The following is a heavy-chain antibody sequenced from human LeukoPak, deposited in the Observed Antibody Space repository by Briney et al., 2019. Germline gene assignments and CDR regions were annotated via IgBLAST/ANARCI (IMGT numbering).Heavy chain of an antibody. V-gene: IGHV1-24*01. CDR2: FDPEDGET. D-gene: IGHD3-3*01. J-gene: IGHJ4*02. Sequence: ASVNVSCKVSVYSLTELSMHWVRQAPGTGLERMGGFDPEDGETIYAQTSQGRVTMTKDTSTDTAYMELSSLRSEDTAVYYCATDARTIFGVAIPRYWGQGTLVTVSS. CDR1: VYSLTELS. CDR3: ATDARTIFGVAIPRY.